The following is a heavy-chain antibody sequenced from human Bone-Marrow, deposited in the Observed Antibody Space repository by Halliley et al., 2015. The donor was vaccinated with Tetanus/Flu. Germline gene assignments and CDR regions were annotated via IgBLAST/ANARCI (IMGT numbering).Heavy chain of an antibody. CDR3: AKDLSGSLDT. D-gene: IGHD1-26*01. CDR1: GAPISSYY. Sequence: TLSLTCSVSGAPISSYYWNWIRQAPGKGLEWTGNIFYSASTKYNPSLESRVTISVDTSKNQFSLTLKSVTAADTAMYYCAKDLSGSLDTWGQGVQVTVSS. J-gene: IGHJ5*02. V-gene: IGHV4-59*12. CDR2: IFYSAST.